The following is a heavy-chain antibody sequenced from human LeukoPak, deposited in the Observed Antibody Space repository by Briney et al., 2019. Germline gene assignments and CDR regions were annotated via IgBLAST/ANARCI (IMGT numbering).Heavy chain of an antibody. Sequence: GGSLRLSCAASGFTFSSYAMSWVRQAPGKGLEWVSAISGSGGSTYYADSVKGRFTISRDNSENTLYLQMNSLRAEDTAVYYCAKANDFWSGYPYYFDYWGQGTLVTVSS. CDR1: GFTFSSYA. CDR3: AKANDFWSGYPYYFDY. V-gene: IGHV3-23*01. J-gene: IGHJ4*02. D-gene: IGHD3-3*01. CDR2: ISGSGGST.